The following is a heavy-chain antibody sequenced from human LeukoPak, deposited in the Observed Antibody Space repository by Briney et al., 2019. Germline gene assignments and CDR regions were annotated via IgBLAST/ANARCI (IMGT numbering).Heavy chain of an antibody. CDR1: GGSISRYY. V-gene: IGHV4-4*07. Sequence: SETLSLTCTVSGGSISRYYWSWVRQPAGKGLEWIGRIYPRGSTNDNPSLKTRVTMSVDTSKKQFSLKLTSVTAADTGVYLCARVRECGAEICSGGDAFDMGGQGTMLSVSS. CDR2: IYPRGST. D-gene: IGHD2-21*01. CDR3: ARVRECGAEICSGGDAFDM. J-gene: IGHJ3*02.